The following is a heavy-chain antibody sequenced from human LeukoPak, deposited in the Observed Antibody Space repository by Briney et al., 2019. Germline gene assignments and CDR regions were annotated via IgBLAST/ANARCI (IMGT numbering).Heavy chain of an antibody. CDR2: IYPGDSDT. CDR1: GYSFSTYW. J-gene: IGHJ3*02. D-gene: IGHD6-19*01. CDR3: ARRGYRSGANAFDI. V-gene: IGHV5-51*01. Sequence: GASLKISCKGSGYSFSTYWIGWVRQLPGKGLEWMGIIYPGDSDTRYSPSFQGQVTISADKSISTAYLQWSSLKASDTAMYYCARRGYRSGANAFDIWGQGTMVTVSS.